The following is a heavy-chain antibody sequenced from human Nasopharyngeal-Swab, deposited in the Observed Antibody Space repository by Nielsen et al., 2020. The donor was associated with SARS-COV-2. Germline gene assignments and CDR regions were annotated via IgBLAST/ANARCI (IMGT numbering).Heavy chain of an antibody. V-gene: IGHV3-21*01. CDR1: GFTFSSYS. Sequence: GGSLRLSCAASGFTFSSYSMNWVRQAPGKGLEWASSISSSSSYIYYADSVKGRFTISRDNAKNPLYLQMNSLRAEDTAVYYCARDPGRWVRGVYYWGQGTLVTVSS. CDR2: ISSSSSYI. D-gene: IGHD3-10*01. CDR3: ARDPGRWVRGVYY. J-gene: IGHJ4*02.